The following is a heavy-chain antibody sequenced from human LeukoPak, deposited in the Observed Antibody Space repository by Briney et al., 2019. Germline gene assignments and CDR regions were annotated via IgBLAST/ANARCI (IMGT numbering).Heavy chain of an antibody. J-gene: IGHJ3*02. Sequence: GGSLRLSCAASGFTFNNYAMGWVRQAPGKGLEWVSAISGSGGSTYYADSVKGRFTISRDNSKNTLYLQMNSLRAEDTAVYYCAKGAVAGTNAFDIWGQGTMVTVSS. CDR3: AKGAVAGTNAFDI. CDR2: ISGSGGST. CDR1: GFTFNNYA. D-gene: IGHD6-19*01. V-gene: IGHV3-23*01.